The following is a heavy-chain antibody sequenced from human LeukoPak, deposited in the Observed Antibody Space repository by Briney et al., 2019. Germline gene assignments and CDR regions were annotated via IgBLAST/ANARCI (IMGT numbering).Heavy chain of an antibody. CDR2: IYTEGSTT. D-gene: IGHD2-8*02. V-gene: IGHV3-74*01. CDR1: GFSFSRYW. CDR3: AREGSYLNTGASYYLHWFDP. Sequence: PGGSLRLSCAASGFSFSRYWMHWVRQAPGKGLVWVSYIYTEGSTTSYADSVKGRFTISRDNAKNTLYLQMNSLRDEDTAIYYCAREGSYLNTGASYYLHWFDPWGQGTLVTVYS. J-gene: IGHJ5*02.